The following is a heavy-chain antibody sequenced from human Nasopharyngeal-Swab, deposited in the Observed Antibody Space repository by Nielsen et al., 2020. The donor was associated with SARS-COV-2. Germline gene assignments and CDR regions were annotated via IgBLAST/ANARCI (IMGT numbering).Heavy chain of an antibody. J-gene: IGHJ3*02. CDR2: IYYSGST. CDR3: ARASITMIVVVDAFDI. D-gene: IGHD3-22*01. Sequence: WIRQPPGKGLEWIGYIYYSGSTYYNPSLKSRVTISVGTSKNQFSLKLSSVTAADTAVYYCARASITMIVVVDAFDIWGQGTMVTVSS. V-gene: IGHV4-31*02.